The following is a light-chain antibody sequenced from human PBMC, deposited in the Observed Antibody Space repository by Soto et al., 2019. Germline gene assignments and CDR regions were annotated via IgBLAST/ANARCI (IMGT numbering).Light chain of an antibody. CDR1: QGIASY. V-gene: IGKV1-9*01. CDR2: AAS. Sequence: DIQWPPSQSFLSASVVYIFPITGRASQGIASYLAWYQQKPGKAPKLLLYAASTLQSGVPSRFSGSGSGAEFTPTISSLQPEDFATYYCQQLSSYPRTVGPGTK. J-gene: IGKJ1*01. CDR3: QQLSSYPRT.